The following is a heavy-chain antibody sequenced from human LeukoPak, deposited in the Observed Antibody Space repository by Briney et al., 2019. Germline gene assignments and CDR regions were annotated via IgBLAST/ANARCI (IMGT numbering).Heavy chain of an antibody. Sequence: PGGSLRLSCAASGFTFSSYSMNWVRQPPGKGLEWIGMINYSGNRYYNPSLWSRVTISVDTSTNQFSLNLNSVTAADTAVYYCARGYDYWGQGTLVAVSS. V-gene: IGHV4-34*01. J-gene: IGHJ4*02. CDR3: ARGYDY. CDR1: GFTFSSYS. CDR2: INYSGNR.